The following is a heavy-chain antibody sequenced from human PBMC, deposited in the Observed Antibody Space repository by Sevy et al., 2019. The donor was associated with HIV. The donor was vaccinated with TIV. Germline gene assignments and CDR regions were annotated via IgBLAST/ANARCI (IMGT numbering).Heavy chain of an antibody. CDR3: ARGDYYGSLYYFDY. CDR1: GFTFSNYF. Sequence: GGSLRLSCAASGFTFSNYFINWVRQAPGKGLEWVSSISSGSSYIFYADSVKGRFSFSRDNAKNSRYLHMNSLRAEDTAVYYCARGDYYGSLYYFDYWGPGTLVTVSS. D-gene: IGHD3-10*01. J-gene: IGHJ4*02. V-gene: IGHV3-21*01. CDR2: ISSGSSYI.